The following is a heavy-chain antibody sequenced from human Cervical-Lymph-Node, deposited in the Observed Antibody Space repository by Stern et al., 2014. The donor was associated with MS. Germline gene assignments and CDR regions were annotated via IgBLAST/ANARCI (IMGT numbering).Heavy chain of an antibody. V-gene: IGHV4-34*01. J-gene: IGHJ4*02. Sequence: QVQLQQWGAGLLKPSETLSLTCAVYGGSFSGYYWSWIRQPPGKGLDWIGEINHSGSTNYNPSLKSRVTISVDTSKNQFSLKLSSVTAADTAVYYCARVVGWSYFDYWGQGTLVTVSS. CDR1: GGSFSGYY. CDR2: INHSGST. D-gene: IGHD6-19*01. CDR3: ARVVGWSYFDY.